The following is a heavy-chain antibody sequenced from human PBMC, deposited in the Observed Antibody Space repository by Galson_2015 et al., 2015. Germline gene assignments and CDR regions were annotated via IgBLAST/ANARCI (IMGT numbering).Heavy chain of an antibody. CDR1: GDSVSSNSAA. Sequence: CALSGDSVSSNSAAWNWIRQSPSRGVEGLGRTYYRSKGHNDYAGYVKSRITINPDTSKNQFSLQLNSVTPEDTAVYYCASSSTARIEVAGTHVYYYYMDVWGKGTTVTVSS. CDR3: ASSSTARIEVAGTHVYYYYMDV. V-gene: IGHV6-1*01. D-gene: IGHD6-19*01. J-gene: IGHJ6*03. CDR2: TYYRSKGHN.